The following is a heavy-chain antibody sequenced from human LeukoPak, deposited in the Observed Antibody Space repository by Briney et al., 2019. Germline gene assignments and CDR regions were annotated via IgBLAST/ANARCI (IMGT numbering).Heavy chain of an antibody. V-gene: IGHV4-38-2*02. J-gene: IGHJ4*02. D-gene: IGHD3-22*01. Sequence: SETLSLTCTVSHYSISSSYYWGWIRQPPGKGLEWIGSIYHSGSTYYNPSLKSRVTISVDTSKNQFSLKLTSVTAADTAVYYCARSSGYMSYWGQGTLVTVSS. CDR1: HYSISSSYY. CDR2: IYHSGST. CDR3: ARSSGYMSY.